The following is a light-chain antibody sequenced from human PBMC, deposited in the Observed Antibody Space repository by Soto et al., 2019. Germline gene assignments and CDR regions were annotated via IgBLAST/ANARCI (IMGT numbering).Light chain of an antibody. CDR1: SSDVGDYNY. CDR2: EVS. J-gene: IGLJ2*01. V-gene: IGLV2-8*01. CDR3: SSNAGSNNLV. Sequence: QSVLTQPPSASGTPGQSVTIPCTGTSSDVGDYNYVSWYQQHPGKAPKLVIYEVSRRPSGVPDRFSGSKSGNTASLTVSGXQAEDEADYYCSSNAGSNNLVFGGGT.